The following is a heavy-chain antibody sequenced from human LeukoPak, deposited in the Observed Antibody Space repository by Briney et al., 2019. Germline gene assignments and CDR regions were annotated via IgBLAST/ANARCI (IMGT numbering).Heavy chain of an antibody. J-gene: IGHJ3*02. V-gene: IGHV1-46*01. CDR3: ARFRSGGSCYSCGFDI. CDR2: INPSGGST. D-gene: IGHD2-15*01. Sequence: ASVKVSCKASGYTFTRYFMHWVRQAPGQGLEWMGVINPSGGSTAYTQKLQGRVTMTRNTSTSTVYMELSSLRSEDTAVYYCARFRSGGSCYSCGFDIWGQGTMVTVSS. CDR1: GYTFTRYF.